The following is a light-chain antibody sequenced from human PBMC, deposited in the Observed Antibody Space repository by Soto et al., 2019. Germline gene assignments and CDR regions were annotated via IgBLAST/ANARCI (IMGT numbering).Light chain of an antibody. J-gene: IGLJ3*02. CDR3: AVWDDSLNAWV. CDR1: SSNIGSNS. V-gene: IGLV1-44*01. Sequence: QSVLTQPPSASGTPGQRVTISCSGSSSNIGSNSVSWYHQLPGTAPKLLIYSDNQWPSGVPDRFSGSRSGTSASLAISGLQSEDEADYYCAVWDDSLNAWVFGGGTKLTVL. CDR2: SDN.